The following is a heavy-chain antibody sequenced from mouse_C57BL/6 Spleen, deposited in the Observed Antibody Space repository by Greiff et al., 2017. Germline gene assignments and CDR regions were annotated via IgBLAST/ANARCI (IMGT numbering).Heavy chain of an antibody. V-gene: IGHV1-19*01. CDR3: ATLYYGSSTDY. Sequence: VQLQQSGPVLVKPGASVKMSCKASGYTFTDYYMTWVKQSHGKSLEWIGVINPYNGGTSYNQKFKGKATLTVDKSSSTAYMELNSLTSEDAAVYYCATLYYGSSTDYWGQGTSVTVSS. D-gene: IGHD1-1*01. J-gene: IGHJ4*01. CDR1: GYTFTDYY. CDR2: INPYNGGT.